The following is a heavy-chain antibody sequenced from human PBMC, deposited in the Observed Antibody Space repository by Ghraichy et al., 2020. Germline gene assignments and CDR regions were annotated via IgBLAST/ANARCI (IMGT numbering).Heavy chain of an antibody. CDR3: ARGSARGSYVDY. J-gene: IGHJ4*02. Sequence: GSLRLSCTVSGGSISSSSYYWGWIRQPPGKGLEWIGSIYYSGSTYYNPSLKSRVTISVDTSKNQFSLKLSSVTAADTAVYYCARGSARGSYVDYWGQGTLVTVSS. CDR2: IYYSGST. V-gene: IGHV4-39*01. CDR1: GGSISSSSYY. D-gene: IGHD1-26*01.